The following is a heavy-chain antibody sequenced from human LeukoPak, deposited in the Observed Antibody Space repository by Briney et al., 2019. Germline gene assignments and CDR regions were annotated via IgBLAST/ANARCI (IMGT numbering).Heavy chain of an antibody. Sequence: ASVKVSCKASGFTFNAYNIHWVRQAPGQGLEWMGWINPNSGGTNYAQKFQGRVTMTRDMSTSTVYMELSSLRSEDTAVYYCARDEEHFNFDIWGQGTMVTVSS. D-gene: IGHD3-3*02. CDR3: ARDEEHFNFDI. CDR2: INPNSGGT. J-gene: IGHJ3*02. CDR1: GFTFNAYN. V-gene: IGHV1-2*02.